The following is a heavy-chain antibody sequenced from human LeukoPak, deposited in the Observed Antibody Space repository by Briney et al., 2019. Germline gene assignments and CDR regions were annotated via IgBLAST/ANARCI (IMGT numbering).Heavy chain of an antibody. CDR3: ARGVGSYGYDYHYGLDV. Sequence: GGSLRLSCAASGFTFSGYAVHWVRQAPGKGLEWVAEITYDGRSKYYAESGKGRFTISRDNAQNTLFLQMNSLRAEDTAVYYCARGVGSYGYDYHYGLDVWGQGTTVSVSS. CDR2: ITYDGRSK. V-gene: IGHV3-30*04. CDR1: GFTFSGYA. D-gene: IGHD5-18*01. J-gene: IGHJ6*02.